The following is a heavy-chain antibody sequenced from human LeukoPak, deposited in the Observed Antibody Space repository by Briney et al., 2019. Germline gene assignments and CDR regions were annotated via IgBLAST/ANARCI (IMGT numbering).Heavy chain of an antibody. CDR3: AREGLGIVLPIDY. D-gene: IGHD7-27*01. Sequence: PSETLSLTCAVHGGSFSGYYWSWIRQPPGKGLEWIGEINHSGGTNYNPSLKSRVTISVDTSKNQFSLKLSSVTAADTAVYYCAREGLGIVLPIDYWGQGTLVTVSS. J-gene: IGHJ4*02. CDR2: INHSGGT. V-gene: IGHV4-34*01. CDR1: GGSFSGYY.